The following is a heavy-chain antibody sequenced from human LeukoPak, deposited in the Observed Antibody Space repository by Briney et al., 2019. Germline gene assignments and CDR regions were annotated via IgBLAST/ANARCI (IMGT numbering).Heavy chain of an antibody. V-gene: IGHV3-30-3*01. CDR3: ARGGYDFLYAMDV. CDR1: GFTFSSYA. Sequence: GGSLRLSCAASGFTFSSYAMHWVRQAPGKGLEWVAIISYDGSNKYYADSVKGRFTISRDNSKNTLYLQMNSLKAEDTAVYYCARGGYDFLYAMDVWGQGTTVTVSS. CDR2: ISYDGSNK. D-gene: IGHD3-3*01. J-gene: IGHJ6*02.